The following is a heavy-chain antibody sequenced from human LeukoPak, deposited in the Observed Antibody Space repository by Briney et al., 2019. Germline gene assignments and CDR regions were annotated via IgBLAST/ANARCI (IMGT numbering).Heavy chain of an antibody. Sequence: ASVKVSCKASGYTFTSYYMQWVRQAPGQGLEWMGIINPSGGSTSYAQKFQGRVTMTRDTSTSTVYMELSSLRSEDTAVYYCARRQWELLGYYGMDVWGQGTTVTVSS. D-gene: IGHD1-26*01. CDR3: ARRQWELLGYYGMDV. CDR1: GYTFTSYY. J-gene: IGHJ6*02. CDR2: INPSGGST. V-gene: IGHV1-46*01.